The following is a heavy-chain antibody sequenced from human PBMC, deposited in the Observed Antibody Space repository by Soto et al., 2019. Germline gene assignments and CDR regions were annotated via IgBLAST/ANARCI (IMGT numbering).Heavy chain of an antibody. Sequence: PGGSLRLSCAASGFTLSSYAMSWVRQAPGKGLEWVSAISGSGGSTYYADSVKGRFTISRDNSKNTLYLQMNSLRAEDTAVYFCAKDLYNWNRGEAPEGAFDIWGQGTMVTVSS. D-gene: IGHD1-1*01. CDR3: AKDLYNWNRGEAPEGAFDI. J-gene: IGHJ3*02. CDR1: GFTLSSYA. V-gene: IGHV3-23*01. CDR2: ISGSGGST.